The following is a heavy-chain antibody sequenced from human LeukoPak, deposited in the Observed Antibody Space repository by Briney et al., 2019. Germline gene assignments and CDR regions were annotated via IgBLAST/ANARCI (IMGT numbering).Heavy chain of an antibody. CDR3: TRSLYGSGSYSGFFDQ. D-gene: IGHD3-10*01. CDR1: GYSIRSGYY. Sequence: PSETLSLTCNVSGYSIRSGYYWGWIRQPPGKRPEWIASRYHSGTSYFNPSLESRVSMTVDTSKNPFSLSLSSLTAADTAVYYCTRSLYGSGSYSGFFDQWGQGTLVSVSS. CDR2: RYHSGTS. J-gene: IGHJ4*02. V-gene: IGHV4-38-2*02.